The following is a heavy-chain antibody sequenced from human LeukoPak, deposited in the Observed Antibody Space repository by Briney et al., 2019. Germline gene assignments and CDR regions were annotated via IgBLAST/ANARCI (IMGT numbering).Heavy chain of an antibody. Sequence: ASLNVSCTASGYTFTNYHINWVRQAPGHGLEWMGWINPITGDRGYAQKFQGRVSITSDTPISTAYMELGSPRSEDTAVYFCARTTSLTAAGYDYWGQGTLVTVSS. J-gene: IGHJ4*02. CDR3: ARTTSLTAAGYDY. CDR2: INPITGDR. V-gene: IGHV1-8*03. CDR1: GYTFTNYH. D-gene: IGHD4-17*01.